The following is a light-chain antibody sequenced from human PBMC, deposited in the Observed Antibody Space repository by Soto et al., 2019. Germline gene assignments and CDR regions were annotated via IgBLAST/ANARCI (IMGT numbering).Light chain of an antibody. CDR3: QLSSNWPPIT. V-gene: IGKV3-11*01. Sequence: EIVLTQSPATLSLSPGERDTLSCRASQSVSSYLAWYQQKPGQAPRLLIYDASNRATGTPASFSGSGSGTDFTLNISSLEPEDFAVYYCQLSSNWPPITFGQGTRLEIK. J-gene: IGKJ5*01. CDR1: QSVSSY. CDR2: DAS.